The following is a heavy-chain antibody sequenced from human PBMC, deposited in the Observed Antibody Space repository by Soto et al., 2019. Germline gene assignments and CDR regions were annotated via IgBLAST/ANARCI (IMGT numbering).Heavy chain of an antibody. CDR3: ATAVAVAGAHDAFDI. D-gene: IGHD6-19*01. CDR2: FDPEDGET. V-gene: IGHV1-24*01. J-gene: IGHJ3*02. CDR1: GYTLTELS. Sequence: ASVKASCKVSGYTLTELSMHWVRHAPGKGLEWMGGFDPEDGETIYAQKFQGRVTMTEDTSTDTAYMELSSLRSEDTAVYYCATAVAVAGAHDAFDIWGQGTMVTVSS.